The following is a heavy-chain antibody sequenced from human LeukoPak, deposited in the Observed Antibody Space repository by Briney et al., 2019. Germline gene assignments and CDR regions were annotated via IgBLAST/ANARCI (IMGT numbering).Heavy chain of an antibody. CDR1: GFIFSSHA. CDR2: ISYDGRNK. V-gene: IGHV3-30*03. D-gene: IGHD6-19*01. CDR3: ATHLSVAGTLFDY. J-gene: IGHJ4*02. Sequence: QTGGSLRLSCAACGFIFSSHAMGWVRQAPGKGLEWVAVISYDGRNKYYAGSVKGRFTISRDNSKNTLYLQMNSLRAEDTAVYYCATHLSVAGTLFDYWGQGTLVTVSS.